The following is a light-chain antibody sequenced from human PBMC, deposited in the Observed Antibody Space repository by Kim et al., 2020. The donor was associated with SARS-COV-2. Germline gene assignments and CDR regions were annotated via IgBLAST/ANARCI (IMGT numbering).Light chain of an antibody. CDR1: QGISNH. CDR3: QKYGSAPWT. CDR2: DAS. Sequence: DIQMTQSPSSLSASVGDGVTITCRASQGISNHLAWYQQKPGKVPQVLIYDASALQSGVPSRFSGSRSGTDFTLTISSLQPEDVATYYWQKYGSAPWTFGQGTKVDIK. V-gene: IGKV1-27*01. J-gene: IGKJ1*01.